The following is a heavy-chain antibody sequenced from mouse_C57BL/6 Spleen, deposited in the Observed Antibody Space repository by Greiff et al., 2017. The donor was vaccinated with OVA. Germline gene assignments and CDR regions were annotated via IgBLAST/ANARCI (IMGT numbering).Heavy chain of an antibody. Sequence: QVHVKQSGAELVRPGASVTLSCKASGYTFTDYEMHWVKQTPVHGLEWIGAIDPETGGTAYNQKFKGKAILTADKSSSTAYMELRSLTSEDSAVYYCTPTGFDYWGQGTTLTVSS. J-gene: IGHJ2*01. D-gene: IGHD4-1*02. V-gene: IGHV1-15*01. CDR3: TPTGFDY. CDR2: IDPETGGT. CDR1: GYTFTDYE.